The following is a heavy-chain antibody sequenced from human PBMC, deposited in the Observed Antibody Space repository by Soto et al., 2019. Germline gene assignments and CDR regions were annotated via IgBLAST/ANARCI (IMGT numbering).Heavy chain of an antibody. Sequence: ASVKVSCKVSGYTLTELSMHWVRQAPGKGLEWMGGFDPEDGETIYAQKFQGRVTMTEDTSTDTAYMELSSLRSEYTAVYYCAIESGWYRAFDIWGQGTMVTVSS. V-gene: IGHV1-24*01. CDR3: AIESGWYRAFDI. CDR1: GYTLTELS. D-gene: IGHD6-19*01. CDR2: FDPEDGET. J-gene: IGHJ3*02.